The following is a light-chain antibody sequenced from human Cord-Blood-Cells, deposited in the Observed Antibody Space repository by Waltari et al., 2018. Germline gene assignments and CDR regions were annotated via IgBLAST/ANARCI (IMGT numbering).Light chain of an antibody. CDR1: SSDVGRYTL. Sequence: QSALTQPAYASGSPGQSITIPCTGTSSDVGRYTLVSWYQQHPGKAPKLMIYEGSKRPSGVSNRFSGSKSGNTASLTISGLQAEVEADYYCCSYAGSSTVFGGGTKLTVL. CDR3: CSYAGSSTV. CDR2: EGS. V-gene: IGLV2-23*01. J-gene: IGLJ3*02.